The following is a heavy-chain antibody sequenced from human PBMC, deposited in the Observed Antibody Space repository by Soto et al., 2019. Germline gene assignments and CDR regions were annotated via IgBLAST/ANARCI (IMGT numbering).Heavy chain of an antibody. V-gene: IGHV3-33*01. CDR3: AAINRGLGRDY. Sequence: QVQVVESGGGVVQPGRSLRLSCAASGFTFSTYAMHWVRQAPGKGLEWVTVIWYDGSKTYYADSVKGRFTISRDNSRNIVFLQMNSLRGEDTAVYYCAAINRGLGRDYWGQGTLVTVSS. D-gene: IGHD3-10*01. J-gene: IGHJ4*02. CDR1: GFTFSTYA. CDR2: IWYDGSKT.